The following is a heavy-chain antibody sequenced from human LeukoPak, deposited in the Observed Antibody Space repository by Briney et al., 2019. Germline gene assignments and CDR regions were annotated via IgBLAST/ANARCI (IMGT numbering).Heavy chain of an antibody. CDR2: IHSGGTR. CDR1: GFIFSSND. CDR3: ASWYHIDY. V-gene: IGHV3-53*01. Sequence: GGSLRLSCAASGFIFSSNDMSWVRQAPGKGLEWVSLIHSGGTRYTDSVRGRFTISRDNSKNTLYLQMNSLRAEDTAVYYCASWYHIDYWGQGTLVTVSS. D-gene: IGHD2-2*01. J-gene: IGHJ4*02.